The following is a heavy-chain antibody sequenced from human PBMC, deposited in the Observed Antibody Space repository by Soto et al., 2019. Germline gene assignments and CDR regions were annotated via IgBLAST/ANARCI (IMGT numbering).Heavy chain of an antibody. Sequence: GGSLRLSCAASGFSFSDYYMTWIRQAPGKGLEWVSYISSTSGTISYAGSVKGRFTISRDNAKNSLSLQMNSLRAEDTAVYYCARAVYASKTEFDNWGQGTLVTVSS. CDR2: ISSTSGTI. V-gene: IGHV3-11*01. J-gene: IGHJ4*02. CDR3: ARAVYASKTEFDN. D-gene: IGHD1-1*01. CDR1: GFSFSDYY.